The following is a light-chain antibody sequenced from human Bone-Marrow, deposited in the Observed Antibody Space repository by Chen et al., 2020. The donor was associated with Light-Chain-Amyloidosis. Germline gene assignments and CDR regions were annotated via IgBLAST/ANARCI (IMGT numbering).Light chain of an antibody. CDR3: QQYDTSPFT. CDR1: QAVSGF. J-gene: IGKJ2*01. V-gene: IGKV3-20*01. CDR2: DAS. Sequence: EVVLTQSPGTLSLSPGDRATLSCRASQAVSGFLAWYQQIPGQAPRLLIYDASRRATGIPDRFRGSGYGTDFILSVTRLEPEDFAVYYCQQYDTSPFTFGQGIRLEI.